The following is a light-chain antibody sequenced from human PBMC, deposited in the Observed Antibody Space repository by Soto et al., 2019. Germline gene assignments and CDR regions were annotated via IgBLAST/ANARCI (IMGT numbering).Light chain of an antibody. V-gene: IGLV2-14*01. CDR2: GVS. CDR1: SSDVGGYHY. CDR3: SSYSISTAYL. J-gene: IGLJ1*01. Sequence: QSVLTQPASVSGSPGQSITISCTGTSSDVGGYHYVSWYQLLPGKAPKLILFGVSIRPSGVSYRFSGSKSGNTASLTISGLQAEDEADYFCSSYSISTAYLFGTATKV.